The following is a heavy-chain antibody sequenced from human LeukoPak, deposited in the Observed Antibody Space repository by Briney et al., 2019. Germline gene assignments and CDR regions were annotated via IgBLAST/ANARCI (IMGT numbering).Heavy chain of an antibody. D-gene: IGHD5-12*01. CDR1: GFTFSSYW. CDR2: INSDGSST. J-gene: IGHJ4*02. CDR3: ARWSGYSGYDLAF. Sequence: GGSLRLSCAASGFTFSSYWMHWVRQAPGKGLVWVSRINSDGSSTSYADSVKGRFTISRDNAKNTLYLQMNSLRAEDTAVYYCARWSGYSGYDLAFWGQGTLATVSS. V-gene: IGHV3-74*01.